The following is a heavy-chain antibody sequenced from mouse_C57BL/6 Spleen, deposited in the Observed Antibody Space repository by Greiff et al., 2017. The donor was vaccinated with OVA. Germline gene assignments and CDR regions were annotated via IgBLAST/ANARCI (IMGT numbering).Heavy chain of an antibody. J-gene: IGHJ4*01. V-gene: IGHV1-26*01. D-gene: IGHD2-1*01. CDR3: ARKGGIYGNYHYAMDD. Sequence: VQLQQSGPELVKPGASVKISCKASGYTFTDYYMNWVKQSHGKSLEWIGDINPNNGGTSYNQKFKGKATLTVETSSSAAYMELRSLTSEDSAVYYCARKGGIYGNYHYAMDDWGQGTSVTVSA. CDR1: GYTFTDYY. CDR2: INPNNGGT.